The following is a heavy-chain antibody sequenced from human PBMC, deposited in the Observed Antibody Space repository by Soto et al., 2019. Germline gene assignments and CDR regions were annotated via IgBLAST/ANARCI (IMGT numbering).Heavy chain of an antibody. CDR1: GFTFSSYW. D-gene: IGHD1-26*01. Sequence: GGSLRLSCAASGFTFSSYWMHWVRQAPGKGLVWVSRINSDGSSTSYADSVKGRFTISRDNAKNTLYLQMNSLRAEDTAVYYCARDWWELLAYYYYGMHVWGQGTTVTVSS. CDR3: ARDWWELLAYYYYGMHV. V-gene: IGHV3-74*01. CDR2: INSDGSST. J-gene: IGHJ6*02.